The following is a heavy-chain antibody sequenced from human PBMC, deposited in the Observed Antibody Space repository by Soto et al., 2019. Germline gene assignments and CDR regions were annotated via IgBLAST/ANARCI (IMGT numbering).Heavy chain of an antibody. D-gene: IGHD6-13*01. Sequence: QVQLVESGGGLVKPGGSLRLSCAASGFTFSDYYMSWIRQAPGKGLEWVSYISSSSSYTNYADSVKGRFTISRDNAKNSLYLQINSLRAEDTAVYYCARGGSSWPDYYYYGMDVWGQGTTVTVSS. J-gene: IGHJ6*02. CDR1: GFTFSDYY. V-gene: IGHV3-11*05. CDR3: ARGGSSWPDYYYYGMDV. CDR2: ISSSSSYT.